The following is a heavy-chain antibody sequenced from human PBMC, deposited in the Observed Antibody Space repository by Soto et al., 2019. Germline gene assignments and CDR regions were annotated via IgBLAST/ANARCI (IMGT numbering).Heavy chain of an antibody. J-gene: IGHJ6*02. CDR1: GFTFSSYA. CDR2: ISYDGSNK. V-gene: IGHV3-30-3*01. CDR3: ARVGYCSSTSCYTGYYYYGMDV. Sequence: GGSLRLSCAASGFTFSSYAMHWVRQAPGKGLEWVAVISYDGSNKYYADSVKGRFTISRDNSKNTLYLQMNSLRAEDTDVYYCARVGYCSSTSCYTGYYYYGMDVWGQGTTVTVSS. D-gene: IGHD2-2*02.